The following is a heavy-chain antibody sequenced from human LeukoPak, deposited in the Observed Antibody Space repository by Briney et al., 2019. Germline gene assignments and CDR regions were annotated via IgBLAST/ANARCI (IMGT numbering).Heavy chain of an antibody. CDR2: IYYSGST. CDR1: GGSISSYY. V-gene: IGHV4-59*01. J-gene: IGHJ4*02. CDR3: ARAGCSSTSCPFDY. D-gene: IGHD2-2*01. Sequence: SEPLSLTCTVPGGSISSYYWSWIRQPPGKGLEWTGYIYYSGSTHYNPSLKSRVTISVDTSKNQFSLKLSSVTAADTAVYYCARAGCSSTSCPFDYWGQGTLVTVSS.